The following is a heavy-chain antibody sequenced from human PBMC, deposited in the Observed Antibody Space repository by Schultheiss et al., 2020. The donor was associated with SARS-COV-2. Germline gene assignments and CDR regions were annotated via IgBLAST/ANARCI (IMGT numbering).Heavy chain of an antibody. Sequence: SETLSLTCTVSGGSISSGDYYWSWIRQHPGKGLEWIGYIYYSGSTYYNPSLKSRVTISVDTSKNQFSLKLSSVTAADTAVYYCARGRSSNYYDSSGYEYYFDYWGQGTLVTVSS. J-gene: IGHJ4*02. D-gene: IGHD3-22*01. CDR2: IYYSGST. V-gene: IGHV4-31*03. CDR1: GGSISSGDYY. CDR3: ARGRSSNYYDSSGYEYYFDY.